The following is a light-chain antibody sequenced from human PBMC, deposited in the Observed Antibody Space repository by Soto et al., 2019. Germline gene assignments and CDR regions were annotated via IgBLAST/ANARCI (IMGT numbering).Light chain of an antibody. CDR2: GAS. CDR3: QQYNNWSWT. CDR1: QSVSSN. Sequence: EIVMTQSPATLSVSPGERATLSCRASQSVSSNLAWYQQKPGQAPRLLIYGASTRATGIPARVSGSGSGTEVTLTISSLQSEDFAVYYCQQYNNWSWTFGQGTKVDIK. V-gene: IGKV3-15*01. J-gene: IGKJ1*01.